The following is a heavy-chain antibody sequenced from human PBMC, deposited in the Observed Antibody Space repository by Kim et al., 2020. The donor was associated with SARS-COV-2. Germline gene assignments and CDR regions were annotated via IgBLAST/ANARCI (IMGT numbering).Heavy chain of an antibody. Sequence: SETLSLTCTVSGGSISSYSWSWIRQPPGKGLEWIGFVYYTGSTNYNPSLKSRVTISVDTPKNQFSLKLTSVTAADTAVYYCARHPEPYSIRGFGIWGQGTMVTVSS. CDR3: ARHPEPYSIRGFGI. D-gene: IGHD6-13*01. J-gene: IGHJ3*02. CDR2: VYYTGST. CDR1: GGSISSYS. V-gene: IGHV4-59*08.